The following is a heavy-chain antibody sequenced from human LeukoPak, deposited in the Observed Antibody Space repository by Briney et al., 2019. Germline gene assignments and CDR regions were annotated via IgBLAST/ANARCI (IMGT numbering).Heavy chain of an antibody. CDR1: GFTFSNYA. CDR2: ISYDGTNK. J-gene: IGHJ3*02. CDR3: ARAPMSYDSSGFGGAFDI. D-gene: IGHD3-22*01. V-gene: IGHV3-30-3*01. Sequence: GGSLRLSCAASGFTFSNYAMHWVRQAPGKGLEWVAVISYDGTNKYYADSVKGRFTISRDNSKNTMYLQMNSLRAEDTAMYYCARAPMSYDSSGFGGAFDIWGQGTMVTVSS.